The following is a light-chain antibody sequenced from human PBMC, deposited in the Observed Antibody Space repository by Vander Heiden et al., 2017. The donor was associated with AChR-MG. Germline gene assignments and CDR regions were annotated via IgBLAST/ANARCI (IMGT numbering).Light chain of an antibody. CDR3: SSYSSSTTLYG. V-gene: IGLV2-14*03. CDR1: SSGVGGDNF. J-gene: IGLJ1*01. CDR2: DVN. Sequence: QSARTQPASVAVSPAQSFTISCTGTSSGVGGDNFVSWSQQHPGKAPKLGIYDVNKRPSGVSDRFSGSKSGNTASLTISGLQAEDEAHYYCSSYSSSTTLYGFGTGTRVTVL.